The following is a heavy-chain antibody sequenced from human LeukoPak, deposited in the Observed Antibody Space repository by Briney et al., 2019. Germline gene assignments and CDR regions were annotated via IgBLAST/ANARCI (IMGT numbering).Heavy chain of an antibody. D-gene: IGHD3-9*01. V-gene: IGHV4-39*01. CDR3: ARISPVLRYFDWLLSPYFDY. CDR2: IYYSGST. CDR1: GGSISSSSYY. Sequence: SETLSLTCTVSGGSISSSSYYWGWIRQPPGKGLEWIGSIYYSGSTYYNPSLKSRVTISVDTSKNQFSLKLSSVTAAGTAVYYCARISPVLRYFDWLLSPYFDYWGQGTLVTVSS. J-gene: IGHJ4*02.